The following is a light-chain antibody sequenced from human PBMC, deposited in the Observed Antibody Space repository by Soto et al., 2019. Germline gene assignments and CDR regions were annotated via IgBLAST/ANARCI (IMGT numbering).Light chain of an antibody. CDR3: HQYGSSPPYS. Sequence: EIVLTQSPATLSLSPGERATLSCRASQSVSNYLAWYQQKPGQAPRLLMYDASNRATGIPAKFSGSGSGTDITLTINSLEPEDFAVYYCHQYGSSPPYSFGQGTKVDIK. V-gene: IGKV3-11*01. CDR2: DAS. CDR1: QSVSNY. J-gene: IGKJ2*03.